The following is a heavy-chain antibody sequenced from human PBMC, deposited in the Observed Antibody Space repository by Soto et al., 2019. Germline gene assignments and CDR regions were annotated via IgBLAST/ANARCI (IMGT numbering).Heavy chain of an antibody. CDR3: ATGLQHLVILSYFDL. CDR2: FDPEDGEI. D-gene: IGHD2-15*01. J-gene: IGHJ4*02. Sequence: ASVKVSCKVSGYSLTELSIHWLRQSPGKGPEWMGGFDPEDGEIKFAQNFQGRVTMTEDTPTDTAYMELSSLRSEDTAIYYCATGLQHLVILSYFDLWGQGTLVTVSS. CDR1: GYSLTELS. V-gene: IGHV1-24*01.